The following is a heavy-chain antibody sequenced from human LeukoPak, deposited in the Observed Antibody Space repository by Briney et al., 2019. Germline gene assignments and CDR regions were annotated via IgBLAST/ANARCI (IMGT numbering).Heavy chain of an antibody. V-gene: IGHV1-2*02. D-gene: IGHD2-2*01. CDR3: ARDPFGYCSSTSCYGFDY. CDR2: INPNSGGT. CDR1: GYIFTGYY. J-gene: IGHJ4*02. Sequence: ASVKVSCKASGYIFTGYYMHWVRQAPGQGLEWMGWINPNSGGTNYAQKFQGRVTMTRDTSISTAYMELSRLRSDDTAVYYCARDPFGYCSSTSCYGFDYWGQGTLVTVSS.